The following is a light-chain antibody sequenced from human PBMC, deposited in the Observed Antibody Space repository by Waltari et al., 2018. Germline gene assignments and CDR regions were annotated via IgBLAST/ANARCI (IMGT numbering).Light chain of an antibody. CDR1: SSDVGTYNY. CDR2: DVS. CDR3: SSYISSSTLEL. V-gene: IGLV2-14*03. Sequence: QSALTQPASVSGSPGQSITISCTGTSSDVGTYNYVSWYQQHPGKAPKHMIFDVSIRPSGVSSRFSGSKSGNTASLTISGLQAEDEADYYCSSYISSSTLELFGGGTSLTVL. J-gene: IGLJ2*01.